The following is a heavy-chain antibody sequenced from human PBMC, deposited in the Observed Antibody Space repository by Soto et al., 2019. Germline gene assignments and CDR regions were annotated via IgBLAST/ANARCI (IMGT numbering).Heavy chain of an antibody. J-gene: IGHJ4*02. D-gene: IGHD1-7*01. CDR1: GGSITSANW. CDR2: IYRTGST. CDR3: ASRDPGTSVDY. Sequence: SETLSLTCAASGGSITSANWWTWVRQPPGRGLEWIGEIYRTGSTNYNPSLKSRVTISLDKSENQFSLKGTSLTAADTAVYYCASRDPGTSVDYWGQGTLVTVSS. V-gene: IGHV4-4*02.